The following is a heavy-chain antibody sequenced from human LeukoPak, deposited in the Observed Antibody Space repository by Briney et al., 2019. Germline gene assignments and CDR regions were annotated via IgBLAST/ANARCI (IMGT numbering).Heavy chain of an antibody. Sequence: GGSLRLSCAASGFTFSSYAMSWVRQAPGKGLEWVSAISGGGDSIYYADSVKGRFTISRDNSKNTLYLQMNSLRAEDTAVYYCAKDRARGGATNFGYWGQGTLVTVSS. V-gene: IGHV3-23*01. CDR2: ISGGGDSI. CDR3: AKDRARGGATNFGY. D-gene: IGHD1-26*01. J-gene: IGHJ4*02. CDR1: GFTFSSYA.